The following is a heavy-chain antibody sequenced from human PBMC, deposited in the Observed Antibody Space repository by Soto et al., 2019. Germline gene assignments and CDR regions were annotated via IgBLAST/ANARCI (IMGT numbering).Heavy chain of an antibody. D-gene: IGHD5-18*01. V-gene: IGHV2-26*01. CDR2: IFSNDEK. CDR1: GFSLSNARMG. Sequence: QVTLKESGPVLVKPTETLTLTCTVSGFSLSNARMGVSWIRQPPGKALEWLAHIFSNDEKSYSTSLKSSLTTSKDTSKSQVVLTMTNMDPVDTATYYCARMGYSYGSFDYWGQGTLVTVSS. J-gene: IGHJ4*02. CDR3: ARMGYSYGSFDY.